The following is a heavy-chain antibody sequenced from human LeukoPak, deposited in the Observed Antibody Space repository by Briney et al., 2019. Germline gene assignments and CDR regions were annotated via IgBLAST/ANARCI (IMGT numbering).Heavy chain of an antibody. CDR3: ARSAIDAFDT. CDR2: IYNSGST. Sequence: SETLSLTCTVSGGSISSYYWSWIRQPPGKGLECIGYIYNSGSTNYNPSLKSRVSISVDTSKNQFSLKLSSVTAADTAVYYCARSAIDAFDTWGQGTMVTVSS. D-gene: IGHD6-25*01. V-gene: IGHV4-59*01. J-gene: IGHJ3*02. CDR1: GGSISSYY.